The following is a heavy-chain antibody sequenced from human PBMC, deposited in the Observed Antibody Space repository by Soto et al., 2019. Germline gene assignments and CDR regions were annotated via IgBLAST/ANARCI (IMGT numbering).Heavy chain of an antibody. CDR3: ARHRGDSIRFWEWLFDY. D-gene: IGHD3-3*01. CDR1: GYSFTSYW. J-gene: IGHJ4*02. V-gene: IGHV5-51*01. CDR2: IYPGDSDT. Sequence: GESLKISCKGSGYSFTSYWIGWVRQMPGKGLEWMGIIYPGDSDTRYSPSFQGQVTISADKSISTAYLQWSSLKASDTAMYYCARHRGDSIRFWEWLFDYWGQGTLVTVSS.